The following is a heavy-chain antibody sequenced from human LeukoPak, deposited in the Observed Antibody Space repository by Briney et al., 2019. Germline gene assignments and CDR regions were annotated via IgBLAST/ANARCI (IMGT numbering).Heavy chain of an antibody. CDR3: ARNSDYDPGNPNSRVYYYYMDV. D-gene: IGHD5-12*01. Sequence: PGGSLRLSCAASGFTFSSYWMSWVRQAPGKGLEWVANIKQDGSEKYYVDSVKGRFTISRDNAKNSLYLQMSSLRAEDTAVYYCARNSDYDPGNPNSRVYYYYMDVWGKGTTVTISS. J-gene: IGHJ6*03. CDR2: IKQDGSEK. V-gene: IGHV3-7*01. CDR1: GFTFSSYW.